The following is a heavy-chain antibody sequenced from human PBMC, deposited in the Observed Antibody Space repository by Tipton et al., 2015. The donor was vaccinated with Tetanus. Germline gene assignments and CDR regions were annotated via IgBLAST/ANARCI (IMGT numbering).Heavy chain of an antibody. D-gene: IGHD6-19*01. CDR3: AGSQWLVGLVFNY. Sequence: LSCNVSGGSITKDYWSWIRQSPGKTLEWIGYTSHSGSPNYNPSLKSRATVSVDTSKNQFSLDLTSVTAADTGVYYCAGSQWLVGLVFNYWGQRSLVPVAS. V-gene: IGHV4-59*01. CDR2: TSHSGSP. J-gene: IGHJ4*02. CDR1: GGSITKDY.